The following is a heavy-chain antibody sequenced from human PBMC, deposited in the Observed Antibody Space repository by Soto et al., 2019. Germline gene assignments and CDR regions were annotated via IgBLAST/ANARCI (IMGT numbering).Heavy chain of an antibody. CDR2: IKSKTDGGTK. V-gene: IGHV3-15*01. CDR3: SHTVFDY. Sequence: EVQLVESGGGLVKPGGSLRLSCAASGFTFSNAWMSWVRQAPGKGLEWVGRIKSKTDGGTKDYAAPVKGKFTSSRDDSKNTLYMQMNSLKTEGTAVYYCSHTVFDYWGQGTLVTVSS. D-gene: IGHD4-17*01. CDR1: GFTFSNAW. J-gene: IGHJ4*02.